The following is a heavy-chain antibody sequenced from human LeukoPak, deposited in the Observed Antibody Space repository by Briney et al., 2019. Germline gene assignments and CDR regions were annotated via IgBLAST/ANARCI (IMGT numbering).Heavy chain of an antibody. J-gene: IGHJ5*02. CDR3: LRVDDTNGHNWFDP. D-gene: IGHD2-8*01. CDR1: GFSFSYYW. CDR2: IIGDGTRT. V-gene: IGHV3-74*01. Sequence: PGGSLRLSCAASGFSFSYYWMHWVRQGSGKGPVWVSRIIGDGTRTDYADSVKGRFTISRDNAKSTLYLQMNSLTVEDTAVYYCLRVDDTNGHNWFDPWAREPWSPSPQ.